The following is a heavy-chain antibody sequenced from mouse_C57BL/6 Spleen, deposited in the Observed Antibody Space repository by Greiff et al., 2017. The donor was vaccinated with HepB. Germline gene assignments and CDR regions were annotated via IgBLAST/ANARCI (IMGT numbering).Heavy chain of an antibody. CDR1: GYTFTDYN. CDR3: ASGGLFAY. D-gene: IGHD3-1*01. J-gene: IGHJ3*01. Sequence: EVQLQQSGPELVKPGASVKISCKASGYTFTDYNMDWVKQSHGKSLEWIGDINPNNGGTIYNQKFKGKATLTVDKSSSTAYMELRSLTSEDTAVYYCASGGLFAYWGKGTLVTVSA. V-gene: IGHV1-18*01. CDR2: INPNNGGT.